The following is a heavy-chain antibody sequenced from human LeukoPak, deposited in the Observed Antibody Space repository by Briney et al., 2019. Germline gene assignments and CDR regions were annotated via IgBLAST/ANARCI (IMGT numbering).Heavy chain of an antibody. J-gene: IGHJ6*02. V-gene: IGHV4-59*12. D-gene: IGHD1-26*01. CDR3: ARGYLDYYYGMDV. CDR2: IYHSGST. CDR1: GGSISSYY. Sequence: SETLSLTCTVSGGSISSYYWSWIRQPPGKGLEWIGYIYHSGSTYYNPSLKSRVTISVDRSKNQFSLKLSSVTAADTAVYYCARGYLDYYYGMDVWGQGTTVTVSS.